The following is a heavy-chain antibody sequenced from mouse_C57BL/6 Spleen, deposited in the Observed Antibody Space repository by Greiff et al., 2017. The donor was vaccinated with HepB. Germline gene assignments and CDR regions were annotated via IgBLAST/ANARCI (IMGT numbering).Heavy chain of an antibody. Sequence: VQRVESGPELVKPGASVKISCKASGYAFSSSWMNWVKQRPGKGLEWIGRIYPGDGDTNYNGKFKGKATLTADKSSSTAYMQLSSLTSEDSAVYFCARSEGLDYWGQGTTLTVSS. D-gene: IGHD3-3*01. CDR2: IYPGDGDT. J-gene: IGHJ2*01. CDR3: ARSEGLDY. CDR1: GYAFSSSW. V-gene: IGHV1-82*01.